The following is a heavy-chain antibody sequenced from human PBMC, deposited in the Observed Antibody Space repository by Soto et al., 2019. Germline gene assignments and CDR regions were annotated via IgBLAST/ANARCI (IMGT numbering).Heavy chain of an antibody. Sequence: WTWIRQPPGKGLEWIGYIYYRGSTNYNPSLKSRVTISVDTSKNQFSLKLSSVTAADTAVYYCARRYGGNLDYWGQGTLVTVSS. CDR2: IYYRGST. V-gene: IGHV4-59*08. D-gene: IGHD1-26*01. CDR3: ARRYGGNLDY. J-gene: IGHJ4*02.